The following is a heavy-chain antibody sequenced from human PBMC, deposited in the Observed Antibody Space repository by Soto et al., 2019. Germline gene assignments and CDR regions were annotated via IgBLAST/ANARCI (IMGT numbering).Heavy chain of an antibody. D-gene: IGHD2-15*01. CDR2: IYYSGST. V-gene: IGHV4-30-4*01. CDR1: GGSISSGDYY. Sequence: SETLSLTCTVSGGSISSGDYYWSWIRQPPGKGLEWIGYIYYSGSTYYNPSLKSRVTISVDTSKNQFSLKLSSVTAADTAVYYCARVPCVVVAATRHYYYGMDVWGQGTTVTVSS. CDR3: ARVPCVVVAATRHYYYGMDV. J-gene: IGHJ6*02.